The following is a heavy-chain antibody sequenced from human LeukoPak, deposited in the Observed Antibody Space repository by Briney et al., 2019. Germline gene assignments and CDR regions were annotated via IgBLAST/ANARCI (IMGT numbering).Heavy chain of an antibody. Sequence: PGGSLRLSCAASGFTFSSYAMSWVRQAPGKGLEWVSAISGSGGSTYYADSVKGRFTISRDNSKNTVDLQMSSLRADDTAVYYCARGSFGDPLAYWGQGTPVTVSS. V-gene: IGHV3-23*01. CDR3: ARGSFGDPLAY. J-gene: IGHJ4*02. CDR1: GFTFSSYA. CDR2: ISGSGGST. D-gene: IGHD3-10*01.